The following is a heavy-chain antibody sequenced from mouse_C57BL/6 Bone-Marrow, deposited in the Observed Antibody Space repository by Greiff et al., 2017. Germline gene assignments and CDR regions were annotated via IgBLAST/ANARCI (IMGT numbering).Heavy chain of an antibody. CDR1: GYTFTSYW. D-gene: IGHD1-1*01. V-gene: IGHV1-69*01. CDR2: IDPSDSYT. Sequence: QVQLQQPGAELVMPGASVKLSCKASGYTFTSYWMHWVKQRPGQGLEWIGEIDPSDSYTNYNQKFKGKSTFTVDKSSSTAYMQLSSLTSEDSAVYYCAITTVVATRDWYFDVWGTGTTVTVSS. J-gene: IGHJ1*03. CDR3: AITTVVATRDWYFDV.